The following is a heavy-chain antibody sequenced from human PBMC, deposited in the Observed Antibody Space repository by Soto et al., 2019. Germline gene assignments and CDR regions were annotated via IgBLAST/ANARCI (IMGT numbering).Heavy chain of an antibody. Sequence: SETLSLTCTVPGGSISSYYWSWIRQPAGKGLEWIGRIYTTGSTNYNPSLKSRVTMSVDTSKNQFSLKLSSVTAADTAVYYCARDRDYYDSSSNWFDPWGQGTLVTVSS. D-gene: IGHD3-22*01. J-gene: IGHJ5*02. CDR3: ARDRDYYDSSSNWFDP. V-gene: IGHV4-4*07. CDR1: GGSISSYY. CDR2: IYTTGST.